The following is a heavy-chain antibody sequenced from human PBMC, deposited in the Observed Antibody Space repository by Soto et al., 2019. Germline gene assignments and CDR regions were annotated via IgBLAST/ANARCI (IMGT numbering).Heavy chain of an antibody. D-gene: IGHD1-1*01. J-gene: IGHJ4*02. CDR3: AKGTRGNSPELDF. V-gene: IGHV3-43*02. CDR2: ISWDGDSA. CDR1: GFTFSSYA. Sequence: PGGSLRLSCAASGFTFSSYAMSWVRQAPGKGLEWVSLISWDGDSAYYADSVRGRFTISRDNSKNSLFLQMNNVRAEDAALYFCAKGTRGNSPELDFWGQGTLVTGSS.